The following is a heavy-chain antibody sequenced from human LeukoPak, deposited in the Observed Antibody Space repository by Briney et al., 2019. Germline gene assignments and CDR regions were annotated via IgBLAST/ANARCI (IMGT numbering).Heavy chain of an antibody. J-gene: IGHJ6*04. CDR3: ARDLVGTTKHYYYGMDV. CDR2: IWYDGSNK. D-gene: IGHD1-1*01. CDR1: GFTFSSYG. V-gene: IGHV3-33*01. Sequence: GRPLRLSCAASGFTFSSYGMHWVRQAPGKGLEWVAVIWYDGSNKYYADSVKGRFTISRDNSKNTLYLQMNSLRAEDTAVYYCARDLVGTTKHYYYGMDVWGKGTTVTVSS.